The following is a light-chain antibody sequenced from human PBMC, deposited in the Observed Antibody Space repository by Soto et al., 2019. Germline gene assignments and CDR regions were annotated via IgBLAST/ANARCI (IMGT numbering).Light chain of an antibody. CDR2: DVS. CDR1: SSDVGGYNY. V-gene: IGLV2-14*01. Sequence: QSALTQPASVSGSPGQSITISCTGTSSDVGGYNYVSWYQQHPGKAPKLMIYDVSNRPSWVSNRFSGSKSGNKDSLSISGLKAEDESDYYCSSYTSSSTLWVFGGGTKLTVL. J-gene: IGLJ3*02. CDR3: SSYTSSSTLWV.